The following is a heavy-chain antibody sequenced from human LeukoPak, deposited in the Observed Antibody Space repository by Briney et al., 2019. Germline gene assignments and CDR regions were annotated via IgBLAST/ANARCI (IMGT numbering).Heavy chain of an antibody. Sequence: GGSLRLSCAASGFTFSRYWMNWVRQAPGKGLERVANIKQDGSEKYYVDSVKGRFTISRDNAKNSLYLQMTSLRVEDTAVYYCARDSGRLLEWSRLDNWGQGTLVTVSS. CDR1: GFTFSRYW. V-gene: IGHV3-7*01. CDR3: ARDSGRLLEWSRLDN. J-gene: IGHJ4*02. CDR2: IKQDGSEK. D-gene: IGHD3-3*01.